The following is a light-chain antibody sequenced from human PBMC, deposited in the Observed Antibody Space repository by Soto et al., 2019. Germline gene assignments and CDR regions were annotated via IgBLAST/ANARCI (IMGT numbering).Light chain of an antibody. CDR3: QVRTNWSIA. CDR1: QSISSY. V-gene: IGKV3-11*01. Sequence: EFVLTQSPATLSLSPGERATLSCRASQSISSYLAWYQQKPGQAPRLLIYDASNRATGIPARFSGTGSGTDFTLTINSLEPEDFAVYYCQVRTNWSIAFGRGTRLEI. J-gene: IGKJ5*01. CDR2: DAS.